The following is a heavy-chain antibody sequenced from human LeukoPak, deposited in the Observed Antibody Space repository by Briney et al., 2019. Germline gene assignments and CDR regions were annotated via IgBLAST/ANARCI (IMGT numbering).Heavy chain of an antibody. Sequence: ASVKVSCKASGYTFTNNGISWVRQAPGQGLEWMGLICYYNGNTNYAQKLQDRVTMTTDTSTSTAYMELRSLRSYDTAVYFCARGGRWCGELLSEDYWGQGTLVTVSS. J-gene: IGHJ4*02. CDR3: ARGGRWCGELLSEDY. CDR1: GYTFTNNG. CDR2: ICYYNGNT. V-gene: IGHV1-18*01. D-gene: IGHD3-10*01.